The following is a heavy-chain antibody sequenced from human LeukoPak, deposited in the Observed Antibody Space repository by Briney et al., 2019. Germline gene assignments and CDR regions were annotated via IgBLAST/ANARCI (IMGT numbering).Heavy chain of an antibody. CDR1: GYSISSGYC. V-gene: IGHV4-61*01. D-gene: IGHD4/OR15-4a*01. CDR2: IYYSGST. J-gene: IGHJ2*01. CDR3: ARGRRIVVLPGRGYFDL. Sequence: SETLSLTCTVSGYSISSGYCWGWIRQPPGKGLEWIGYIYYSGSTKYNPSLKSRVTISVDTSKNQFSLRLSPVTAADTAVYYCARGRRIVVLPGRGYFDLWGRGTLVTVSS.